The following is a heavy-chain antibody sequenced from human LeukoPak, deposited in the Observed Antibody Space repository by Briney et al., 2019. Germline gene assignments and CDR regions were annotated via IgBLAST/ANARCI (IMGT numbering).Heavy chain of an antibody. V-gene: IGHV3-23*01. CDR1: GFTFSSYA. Sequence: GGSLRLSCAASGFTFSSYAMSWVRQAPGKGLEWVSAISGSGGSTYYADSVKGRFTISRDNSKNTLYLQMNSLRAEDTAVYYRARAQGSLAYTISTTPFQHWGQGTLVTVSS. CDR2: ISGSGGST. CDR3: ARAQGSLAYTISTTPFQH. D-gene: IGHD1-1*01. J-gene: IGHJ1*01.